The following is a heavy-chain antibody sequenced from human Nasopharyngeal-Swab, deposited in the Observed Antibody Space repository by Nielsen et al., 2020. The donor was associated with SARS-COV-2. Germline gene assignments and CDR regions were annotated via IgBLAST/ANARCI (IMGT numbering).Heavy chain of an antibody. D-gene: IGHD6-19*01. CDR2: IYPGDSDT. Sequence: GLFLEISWKGSGYSFTSYWIGWVRQMPGKGLEWMGIIYPGDSDTRYSPSFQGQVTISADKSISTAYLQWSSLKASDTAMYYCARHVGSGWYGVDYWGQGTLVTVSS. J-gene: IGHJ4*02. CDR3: ARHVGSGWYGVDY. CDR1: GYSFTSYW. V-gene: IGHV5-51*01.